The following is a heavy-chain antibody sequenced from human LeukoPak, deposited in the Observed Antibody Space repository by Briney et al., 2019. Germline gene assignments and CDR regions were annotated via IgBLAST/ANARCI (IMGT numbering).Heavy chain of an antibody. CDR1: GGTFSSYA. V-gene: IGHV1-69*05. D-gene: IGHD2-15*01. J-gene: IGHJ6*03. Sequence: ASVKVSCKASGGTFSSYAISWVRQAPGQGLEWMGGIIPIFGTANYAQKFQGRVTITTDESTSTAYMELSSLRSEDTAVYYCARNLVVVAATVSYYYYMDVWGKGTTVTVSS. CDR3: ARNLVVVAATVSYYYYMDV. CDR2: IIPIFGTA.